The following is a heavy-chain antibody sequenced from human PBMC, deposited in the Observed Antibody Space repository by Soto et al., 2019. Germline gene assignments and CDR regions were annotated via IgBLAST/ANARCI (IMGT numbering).Heavy chain of an antibody. V-gene: IGHV1-3*01. CDR2: INGGNGNT. J-gene: IGHJ5*02. CDR3: DNSGLRFDP. D-gene: IGHD3-22*01. Sequence: ASVKVSCKASGNTVPNYAIHWVRQAPGQRLEWMGWINGGNGNTYYSEHFQGRVTMTKDTSTDTAYMELSSLRSEDTAVYYYDNSGLRFDPWGQGTLVTVSS. CDR1: GNTVPNYA.